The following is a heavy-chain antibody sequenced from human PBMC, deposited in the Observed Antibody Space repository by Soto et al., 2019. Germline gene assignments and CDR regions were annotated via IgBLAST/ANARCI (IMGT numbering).Heavy chain of an antibody. CDR3: ARQYYYGYKAFDI. V-gene: IGHV5-51*01. D-gene: IGHD3-10*01. CDR2: IDPGDSDT. Sequence: PGESLKISCKGSGYSFTSYWISWVRQMPGKGLEWMGRIDPGDSDTRYSPSFQGQVTISADKSISTAYLQWSSLKASDTAMYYCARQYYYGYKAFDIWGQGTMVTVSS. J-gene: IGHJ3*02. CDR1: GYSFTSYW.